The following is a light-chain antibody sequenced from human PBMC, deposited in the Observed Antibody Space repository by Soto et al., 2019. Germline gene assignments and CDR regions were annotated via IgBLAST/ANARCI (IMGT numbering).Light chain of an antibody. CDR2: EAS. Sequence: DIQMTQSPSTLSASVGDRVTITCRASQSIRFYLAWYQQKPGKAPKLLIYEASGLESGVPSRFSGSGSGTEFPLTISSLQPYDCATYYCQQSLNYPWTFGQGTKVEVK. V-gene: IGKV1-5*03. CDR3: QQSLNYPWT. J-gene: IGKJ1*01. CDR1: QSIRFY.